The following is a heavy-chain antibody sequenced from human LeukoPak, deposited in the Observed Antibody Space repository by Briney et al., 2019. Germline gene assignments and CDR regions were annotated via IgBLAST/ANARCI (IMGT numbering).Heavy chain of an antibody. CDR1: GGTFSSYA. CDR2: IIPILGIA. D-gene: IGHD6-13*01. CDR3: ARDKGSSPYSYYYYYGMDV. V-gene: IGHV1-69*04. J-gene: IGHJ6*02. Sequence: SVKVSCKASGGTFSSYAISWVRQAPGQGLEWMGRIIPILGIANYAQKFRGRVTITADKSTSTAYMELSSLRSEDTAVYYCARDKGSSPYSYYYYYGMDVWGQGTTVTVSS.